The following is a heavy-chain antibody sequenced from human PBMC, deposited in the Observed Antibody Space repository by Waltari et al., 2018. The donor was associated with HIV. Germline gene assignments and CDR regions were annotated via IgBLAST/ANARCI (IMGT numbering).Heavy chain of an antibody. J-gene: IGHJ4*02. Sequence: LVQSASQVRAPGASVILSCKASGDRFTNYFLYWLRQARGQGLEWIGRINRDPGEPTYSETFTTGVTMTRDTSSASTSMELARLTGADTATYFCARGEDVSLTHLPPGFRLEVWGKGSLVSVSS. CDR1: GDRFTNYF. D-gene: IGHD3-16*01. CDR2: INRDPGEP. V-gene: IGHV1-2*04. CDR3: ARGEDVSLTHLPPGFRLEV.